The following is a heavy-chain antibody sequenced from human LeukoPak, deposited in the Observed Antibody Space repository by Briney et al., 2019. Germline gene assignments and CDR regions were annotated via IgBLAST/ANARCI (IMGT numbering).Heavy chain of an antibody. CDR1: GFTFSSYA. V-gene: IGHV3-23*01. CDR2: ISGSGGST. D-gene: IGHD3-22*01. J-gene: IGHJ4*02. CDR3: AKGGYYDSSGYSY. Sequence: GGSLRLSRAASGFTFSSYAMSWVRQAPGKGLEWVSAISGSGGSTYYADSVKGRFTISRDNSKNTLYLQMNSLRAEDTAVYYCAKGGYYDSSGYSYWGQGTLVTVSS.